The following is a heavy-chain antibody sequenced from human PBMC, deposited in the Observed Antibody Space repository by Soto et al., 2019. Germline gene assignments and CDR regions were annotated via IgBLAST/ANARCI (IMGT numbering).Heavy chain of an antibody. CDR2: ISYDGSNK. V-gene: IGHV3-30-3*01. D-gene: IGHD4-17*01. J-gene: IGHJ4*02. CDR3: ARGVSGHDYGGNLDY. CDR1: GFTFSSYA. Sequence: QVQLVESGGGVVQPGRSLRLSCAASGFTFSSYAMHWVRQAPGKGLEWVAVISYDGSNKYYADSVKGRFTISRDNSKNTLYLQMNSLRAEDTAVYYCARGVSGHDYGGNLDYWGQGTLDTVSS.